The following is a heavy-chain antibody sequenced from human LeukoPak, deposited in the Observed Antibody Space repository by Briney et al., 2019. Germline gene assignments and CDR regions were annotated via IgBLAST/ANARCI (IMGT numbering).Heavy chain of an antibody. CDR1: GGSISSGGYY. V-gene: IGHV4-31*03. CDR3: ARRPTYYYDSSGYSNAFDI. Sequence: SQTLSLTCTVSGGSISSGGYYWSWIRQHPGKGLEWIGYIYYSGSTYYNPSLKSRVTISVDTSKNQFSLKLSSVTAADTAVYYCARRPTYYYDSSGYSNAFDIWGQGTMVTVSS. CDR2: IYYSGST. D-gene: IGHD3-22*01. J-gene: IGHJ3*02.